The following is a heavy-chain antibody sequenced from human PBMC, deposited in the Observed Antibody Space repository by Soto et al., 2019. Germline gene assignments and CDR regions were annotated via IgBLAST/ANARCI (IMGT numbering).Heavy chain of an antibody. CDR3: ARGYSSGPDY. V-gene: IGHV3-74*01. D-gene: IGHD6-19*01. J-gene: IGHJ4*02. CDR2: INSDGSTT. CDR1: GFTFRDHW. Sequence: EVQLVESGGGLVQPGGSLRLSCAASGFTFRDHWMHWVRQAPGKGLVWVSRINSDGSTTTYADSVKGRFTISRDKAKSTLKLQLTSLRAEETALYYCARGYSSGPDYWGQGTLVTVSS.